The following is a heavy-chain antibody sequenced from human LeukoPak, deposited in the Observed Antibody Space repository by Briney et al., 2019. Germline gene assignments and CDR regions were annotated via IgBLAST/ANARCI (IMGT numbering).Heavy chain of an antibody. D-gene: IGHD6-6*01. Sequence: ASMKVSCKASGYTFTGYYMHWVRQAPGQGLEWMGRINPNSGGTNYAQKFQGRVTMTRDTSISTAYMELSRLRSDDTAVYYCARSRQSGQLVSRFDYWGQGTLVTVSS. CDR2: INPNSGGT. V-gene: IGHV1-2*06. J-gene: IGHJ4*02. CDR1: GYTFTGYY. CDR3: ARSRQSGQLVSRFDY.